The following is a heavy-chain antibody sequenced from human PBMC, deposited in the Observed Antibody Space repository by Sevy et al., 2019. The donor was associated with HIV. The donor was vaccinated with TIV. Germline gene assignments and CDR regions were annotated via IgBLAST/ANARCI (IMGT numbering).Heavy chain of an antibody. CDR1: GFTFSSHY. J-gene: IGHJ3*02. D-gene: IGHD3-22*01. Sequence: VGSLRLSCAASGFTFSSHYMSWVRQAPGKGLEWVANIKQDGSDKFYVESVKGRFTISRDNAKNSLYLQLSSLRAEDTAMYFCAREALYYYDSERHYDDAFDMWGPGTMVTVSS. CDR3: AREALYYYDSERHYDDAFDM. CDR2: IKQDGSDK. V-gene: IGHV3-7*01.